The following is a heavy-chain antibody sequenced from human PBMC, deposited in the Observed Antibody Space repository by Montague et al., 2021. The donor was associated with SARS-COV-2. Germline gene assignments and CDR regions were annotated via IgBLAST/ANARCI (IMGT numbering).Heavy chain of an antibody. CDR3: ARWYYGSGSYPH. CDR2: IFNTGSA. V-gene: IGHV4-39*07. CDR1: GGSISSSRYY. D-gene: IGHD3-10*01. Sequence: SETLSLTCTVSGGSISSSRYYWVWIRQSPEKGLEWIGSIFNTGSAFYNPSLRSRVAISVDRSNNQFSLTLTSVTAADTAVYYCARWYYGSGSYPHWGQGTLVTVSS. J-gene: IGHJ4*02.